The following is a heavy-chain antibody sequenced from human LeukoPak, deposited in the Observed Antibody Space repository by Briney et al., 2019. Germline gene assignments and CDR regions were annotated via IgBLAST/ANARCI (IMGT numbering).Heavy chain of an antibody. CDR1: GFTFSDYY. CDR2: ISSSGSTI. V-gene: IGHV3-11*01. CDR3: AKDLSKAAAGTIDY. J-gene: IGHJ4*02. Sequence: GGSLRLSCAASGFTFSDYYMSWIRQAPGKGLEWVSYISSSGSTIYYADSVKGRFIISRDNAKNSLYLQMNSLRAEDTAVYYCAKDLSKAAAGTIDYWGQGTLVTVSS. D-gene: IGHD6-13*01.